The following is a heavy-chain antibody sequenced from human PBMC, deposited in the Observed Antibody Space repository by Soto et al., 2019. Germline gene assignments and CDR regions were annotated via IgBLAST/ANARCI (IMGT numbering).Heavy chain of an antibody. CDR2: INEDGSDK. V-gene: IGHV3-7*01. CDR1: GFNFYDYY. CDR3: ARVASGSYDY. J-gene: IGHJ4*02. Sequence: EVQLVESGGGLVQPGGSLRLSCAASGFNFYDYYMSWVRQAPGKGLEWVANINEDGSDKRYVDSVKGRFTICRDNAKNSLYLQMSSLRTEDTGVYYCARVASGSYDYCGQGNLVTVSS. D-gene: IGHD1-1*01.